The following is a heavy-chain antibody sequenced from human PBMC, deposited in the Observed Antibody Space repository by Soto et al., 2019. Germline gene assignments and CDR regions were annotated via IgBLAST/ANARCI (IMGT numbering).Heavy chain of an antibody. J-gene: IGHJ6*03. D-gene: IGHD1-7*01. CDR3: AGTTSHQWYYMDV. CDR2: TYYRSRWYN. Sequence: QVQLQASGPGLVKPSQTLSLTCAISGDSVSSNSAAWNWIRLSPSRGLEWLARTYYRSRWYNDYAVSVRSRITVNPDTSKNQFSLQLTSVTPEDTAVYYCAGTTSHQWYYMDVWGKGTKVTV. V-gene: IGHV6-1*01. CDR1: GDSVSSNSAA.